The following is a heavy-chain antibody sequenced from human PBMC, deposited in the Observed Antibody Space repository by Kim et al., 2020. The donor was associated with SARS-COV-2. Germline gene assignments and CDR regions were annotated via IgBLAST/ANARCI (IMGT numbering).Heavy chain of an antibody. Sequence: ASVKVSCKASDYTFTSYGISWVRQAPGQGLEWMGWISTYNGDTNYAQKLQGRVTMTTDTSTSTAYMELRSLRSDDTAVYYCASITMVRGVIKSLFDYWGQRTLVTVSS. CDR1: DYTFTSYG. CDR3: ASITMVRGVIKSLFDY. D-gene: IGHD3-10*01. V-gene: IGHV1-18*01. J-gene: IGHJ4*02. CDR2: ISTYNGDT.